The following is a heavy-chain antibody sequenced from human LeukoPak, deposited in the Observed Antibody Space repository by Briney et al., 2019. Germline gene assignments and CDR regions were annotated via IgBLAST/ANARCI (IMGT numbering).Heavy chain of an antibody. V-gene: IGHV4-30-4*08. J-gene: IGHJ3*02. D-gene: IGHD4-17*01. CDR2: IYYSGST. CDR3: ARVRPWFYGAPRGAFDI. CDR1: GVSISSGDYY. Sequence: SQTLSLTCTVSGVSISSGDYYWSWIRQPPGKGLEWIGYIYYSGSTYYNPSLKSRVTISVDTSKNQFSLKLSSVTAADTAVYYCARVRPWFYGAPRGAFDIWGQGTMVTVSS.